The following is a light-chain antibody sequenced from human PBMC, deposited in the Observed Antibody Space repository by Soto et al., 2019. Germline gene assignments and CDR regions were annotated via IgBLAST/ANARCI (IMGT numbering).Light chain of an antibody. J-gene: IGLJ2*01. CDR3: SSYTSSSTVV. CDR1: SSDVGGYNY. CDR2: AVS. V-gene: IGLV2-14*01. Sequence: QSALTQPASVSGSPGQSITISCTGTSSDVGGYNYVSWYQQHPGKAPKLMIYAVSNRPSGVCNRFSGSKSVNTASLTISGLQAEYEAEYYCSSYTSSSTVVFGGGTKLTVL.